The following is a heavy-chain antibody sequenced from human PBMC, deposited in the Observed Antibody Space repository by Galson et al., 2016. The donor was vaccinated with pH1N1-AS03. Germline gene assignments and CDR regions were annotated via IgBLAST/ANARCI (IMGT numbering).Heavy chain of an antibody. CDR3: VRDGVFRSVMDV. V-gene: IGHV3-33*01. CDR1: GFTFSTYG. Sequence: SLRLSCAASGFTFSTYGMHWVRQAPGMGLEWVAFIGSDGGKTLYGDFVKGRFTISRDNDKRSTYLEMNNLTVEDTAVYYCVRDGVFRSVMDVWGQGTTVTASS. D-gene: IGHD1-14*01. J-gene: IGHJ6*02. CDR2: IGSDGGKT.